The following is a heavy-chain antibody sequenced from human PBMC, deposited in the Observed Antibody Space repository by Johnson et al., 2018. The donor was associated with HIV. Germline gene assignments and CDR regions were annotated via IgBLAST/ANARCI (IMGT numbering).Heavy chain of an antibody. D-gene: IGHD6-13*01. CDR3: AREPSIAAAGGDGAFDI. CDR2: VNQDGSAK. CDR1: GFTLSNHW. J-gene: IGHJ3*02. V-gene: IGHV3-7*01. Sequence: MQLVESGGGLVQPGGSLRLSCAASGFTLSNHWMSWVRQAPGKGLEYVANVNQDGSAKFYVDSVKGRFTISRDNAKNSLYLQMNSLRAEDTAVYYCAREPSIAAAGGDGAFDIWGRGTMLTVSS.